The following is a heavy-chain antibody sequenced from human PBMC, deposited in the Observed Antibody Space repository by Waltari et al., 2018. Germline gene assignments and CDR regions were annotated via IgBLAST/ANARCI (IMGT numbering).Heavy chain of an antibody. J-gene: IGHJ5*02. Sequence: EVQLVESGGGLVQPGGSLRLSCAASGFTFSSYWMSWVRQAPGKGLGWVANVQHDGTEKYYLDAVKGRFTISRDNAKSSLYLQMDSLRAEDTAIYYCARDGRGVNSQFNLFDLWGQGLQVTVSS. D-gene: IGHD2-8*01. V-gene: IGHV3-7*01. CDR3: ARDGRGVNSQFNLFDL. CDR1: GFTFSSYW. CDR2: VQHDGTEK.